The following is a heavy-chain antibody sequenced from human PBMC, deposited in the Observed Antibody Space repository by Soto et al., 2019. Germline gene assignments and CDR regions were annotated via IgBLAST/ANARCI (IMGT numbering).Heavy chain of an antibody. CDR3: ARGHIPSKYAQGPRKRMDV. V-gene: IGHV1-46*01. CDR2: INPSGGYT. Sequence: ASVKVSCKASGYTFTSYYMNWVRQAPEQGLEWLGIINPSGGYTTYAQRFLGRVTMTSDTSTSTVHMELGSLTSEDTAVYYCARGHIPSKYAQGPRKRMDVWGQGTTVTV. J-gene: IGHJ6*02. CDR1: GYTFTSYY. D-gene: IGHD2-2*01.